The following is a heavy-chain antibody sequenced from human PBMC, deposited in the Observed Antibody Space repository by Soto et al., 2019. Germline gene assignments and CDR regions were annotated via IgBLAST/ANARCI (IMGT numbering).Heavy chain of an antibody. V-gene: IGHV1-69*02. CDR2: IIPILGIA. J-gene: IGHJ5*02. Sequence: QVQLVQSGAEVKKPGSSVKVSCKASGGTFSSYTISWVRQAPGQGLEWMGRIIPILGIANYAQKFQGRVTITADKSTSTAYMELRSLRSEDTAVYYCASCSGGSCYSGWFDPWGQGTLVTVSS. D-gene: IGHD2-15*01. CDR1: GGTFSSYT. CDR3: ASCSGGSCYSGWFDP.